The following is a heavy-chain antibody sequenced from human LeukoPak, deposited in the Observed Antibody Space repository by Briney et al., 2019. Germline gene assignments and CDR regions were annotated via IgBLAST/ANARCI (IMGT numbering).Heavy chain of an antibody. CDR2: IYYSGST. CDR3: ARYDYDSSGYYYADY. V-gene: IGHV4-31*11. CDR1: GGSFSGHY. D-gene: IGHD3-22*01. Sequence: SETLSLTCAVYGGSFSGHYWSWIRQHPGKGLEWIGYIYYSGSTYYNPSLKSRVTISVDTSKNQFSLKLSSVTAADTAVYYCARYDYDSSGYYYADYWGQGTLVTVSS. J-gene: IGHJ4*02.